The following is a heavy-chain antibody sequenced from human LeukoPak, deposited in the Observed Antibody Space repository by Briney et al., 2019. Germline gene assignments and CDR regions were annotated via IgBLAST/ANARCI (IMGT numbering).Heavy chain of an antibody. Sequence: WASVKVSCKVSGYTLTELSMHWVRQAPGKGLEWMGGFDPEDGETIYAQKFQGRVTMTEDTSTDTAYMELSSLRSEDTAVYYCASPPEELGYCSSTSCFIGYFQHRGQGTLVTVSS. V-gene: IGHV1-24*01. J-gene: IGHJ1*01. CDR2: FDPEDGET. D-gene: IGHD2-2*01. CDR1: GYTLTELS. CDR3: ASPPEELGYCSSTSCFIGYFQH.